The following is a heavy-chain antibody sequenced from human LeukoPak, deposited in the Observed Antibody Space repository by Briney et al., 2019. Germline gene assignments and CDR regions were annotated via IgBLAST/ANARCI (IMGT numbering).Heavy chain of an antibody. CDR1: GFTFSTYG. CDR3: ARSVRIIVGPTGHYFDY. Sequence: PGGTLRLSCEVSGFTFSTYGMSWVRQAPGKGLEWVSVIYSGGSTYYADSVKGRFTISRDNAKNSLYLQMNSLRAEDTAVYYCARSVRIIVGPTGHYFDYWGQGTLVTVSS. V-gene: IGHV3-66*01. J-gene: IGHJ4*02. CDR2: IYSGGST. D-gene: IGHD1-26*01.